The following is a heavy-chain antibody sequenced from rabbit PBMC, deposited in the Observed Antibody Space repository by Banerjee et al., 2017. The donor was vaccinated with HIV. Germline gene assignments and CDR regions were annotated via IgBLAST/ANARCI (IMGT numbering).Heavy chain of an antibody. CDR2: IDTGGSDNT. J-gene: IGHJ4*01. D-gene: IGHD2-1*01. V-gene: IGHV1S40*01. CDR1: GFSFSSYG. Sequence: QSLEESGGDLVKPGASLTLTCTASGFSFSSYGISWVRQAPGKGLEWIAYIDTGGSDNTYSANWVNGRFTISKTPSTTVTLQMTSLTAADTATYFCARDLSYDDYASFNLWGPGTLVTVS. CDR3: ARDLSYDDYASFNL.